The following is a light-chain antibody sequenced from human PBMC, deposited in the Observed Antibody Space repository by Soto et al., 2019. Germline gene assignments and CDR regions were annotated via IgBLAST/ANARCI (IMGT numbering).Light chain of an antibody. CDR2: GAS. CDR3: QQRSNWPPIT. Sequence: EIVMTQSPATLSVSPGERATLSCRASQSVSSNLAWYQQKPGQAPRLLIYGASTRATGIPARFSGSGSGTEFTLTISGLQSEDFAVYYCQQRSNWPPITFGQGTRLEI. J-gene: IGKJ5*01. V-gene: IGKV3-15*01. CDR1: QSVSSN.